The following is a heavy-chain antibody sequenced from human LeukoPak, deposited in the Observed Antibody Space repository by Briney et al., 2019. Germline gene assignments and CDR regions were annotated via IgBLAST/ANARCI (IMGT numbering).Heavy chain of an antibody. CDR2: IDWDDDK. J-gene: IGHJ4*02. CDR3: ARTLTTDYGDYLDY. CDR1: GFSLSPSGVC. Sequence: SGPTLVNPTQTLTLTCTFSGFSLSPSGVCVSWIRQPPGKALEWLARIDWDDDKYYSTSLKTRLTISKDTSKNQVVLTMTNMDPVDTATYYCARTLTTDYGDYLDYWGQGTLVTVSS. V-gene: IGHV2-70*11. D-gene: IGHD4-17*01.